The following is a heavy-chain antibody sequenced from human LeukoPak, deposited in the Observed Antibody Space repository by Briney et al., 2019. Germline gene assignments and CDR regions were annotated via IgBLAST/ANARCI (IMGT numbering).Heavy chain of an antibody. V-gene: IGHV1-24*01. Sequence: ASVKVSCKVSGYTLTELSMHWVRQAPGKGLEWMGGFDPEDGETIYAQKFRGRVTMTEDTSTDTAYMELSSLRSEDTAVYYCATPLVSGYHPSVDWFDPWGQGTLVTVSS. CDR3: ATPLVSGYHPSVDWFDP. J-gene: IGHJ5*02. CDR2: FDPEDGET. CDR1: GYTLTELS. D-gene: IGHD3-22*01.